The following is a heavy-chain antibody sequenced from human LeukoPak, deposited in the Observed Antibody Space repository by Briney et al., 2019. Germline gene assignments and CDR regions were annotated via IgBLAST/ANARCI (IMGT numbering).Heavy chain of an antibody. J-gene: IGHJ4*02. Sequence: SETLSLTCAVSGGSISSSNWWSWVRQPPGKGLEWIGEIYHSGSTNYNPSLKSRVTISVDTSKNQFSLKLSSVTAADTAVYYCARALYYYGSGSYFGYWGQGTLVTVSS. CDR2: IYHSGST. V-gene: IGHV4-4*02. D-gene: IGHD3-10*01. CDR3: ARALYYYGSGSYFGY. CDR1: GGSISSSNW.